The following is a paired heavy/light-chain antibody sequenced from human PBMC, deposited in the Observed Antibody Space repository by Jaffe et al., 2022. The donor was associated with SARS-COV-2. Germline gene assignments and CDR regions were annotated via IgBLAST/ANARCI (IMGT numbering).Heavy chain of an antibody. D-gene: IGHD1-26*01. CDR1: GFTFSSYA. V-gene: IGHV3-64D*09. J-gene: IGHJ4*02. Sequence: EVQLVESGGGLVQPGGSLRLSCSASGFTFSSYAMHWVRQAPGKGLEYVSAISSNGGSTYYADSVKGRFTISRDNSKNTLYLQMSSLRAEDTAVYYCVKDLTGYSGSFGWDYWGQGTLVTVSS. CDR2: ISSNGGST. CDR3: VKDLTGYSGSFGWDY.
Light chain of an antibody. CDR1: KLGDKY. V-gene: IGLV3-1*01. CDR3: QAWDSSTFYV. J-gene: IGLJ1*01. Sequence: SYELTQPPSVSVSPGQTASITCSGDKLGDKYACWYQQKPGQSPVLVIYQDSKRPSGIPERFSGSNSGNTATLTISGTQAMDEADYYCQAWDSSTFYVFGTGTKVTVL. CDR2: QDS.